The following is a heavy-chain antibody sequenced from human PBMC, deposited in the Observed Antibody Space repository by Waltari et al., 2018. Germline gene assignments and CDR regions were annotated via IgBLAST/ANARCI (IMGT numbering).Heavy chain of an antibody. CDR2: LRSGGEP. CDR3: ARHFRGVLGSYFDYLDY. Sequence: EVQLVESGGGLVQAGGSLRLSCATSGFVVTENYVSWVRQAPGKGLEWVSVLRSGGEPLYSDSVRGRFTFSRDDSKGTFYLQMTNLRVEDTAMYYCARHFRGVLGSYFDYLDYWGQGTLVTVSS. CDR1: GFVVTENY. V-gene: IGHV3-53*01. D-gene: IGHD3-10*01. J-gene: IGHJ4*02.